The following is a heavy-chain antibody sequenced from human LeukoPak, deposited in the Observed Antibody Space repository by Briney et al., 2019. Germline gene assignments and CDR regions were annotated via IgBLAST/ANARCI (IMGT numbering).Heavy chain of an antibody. D-gene: IGHD3-3*01. CDR1: GFTFSSYA. Sequence: GGSLRLSCAASGFTFSSYAMSWVRQAPGKGLEWVSAISGSGGSTYYADSVKGRFTISRDNSKNTLYLQMNSLRAEDTAVYYCAKGARITIFGVVISSPSGKVWGQGTLVTVSS. CDR2: ISGSGGST. CDR3: AKGARITIFGVVISSPSGKV. V-gene: IGHV3-23*01. J-gene: IGHJ4*02.